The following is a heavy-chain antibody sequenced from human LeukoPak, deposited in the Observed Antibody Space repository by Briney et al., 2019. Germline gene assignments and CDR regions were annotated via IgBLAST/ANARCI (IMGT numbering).Heavy chain of an antibody. CDR2: ISGRSSYT. Sequence: PGGSLRLSCAASGFTFSDYYMSWIRQAPVKGLEWVSYISGRSSYTNYADSVKGRFTISRDNAKNSLYLQMNSLRAEDTAVYYCARDPLGDTYGMDVWGQGTTVIVSS. J-gene: IGHJ6*02. CDR3: ARDPLGDTYGMDV. CDR1: GFTFSDYY. V-gene: IGHV3-11*06.